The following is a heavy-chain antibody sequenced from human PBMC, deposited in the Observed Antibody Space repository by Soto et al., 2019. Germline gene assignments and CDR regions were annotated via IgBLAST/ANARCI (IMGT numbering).Heavy chain of an antibody. CDR1: GGSISSGGYY. CDR2: IYYSGST. J-gene: IGHJ6*02. V-gene: IGHV4-31*03. D-gene: IGHD1-26*01. Sequence: QVQLQESGPGLVKPSQTLSLTCTVSGGSISSGGYYWSWNRQHPGKGLEWIAYIYYSGSTYYNPSIKSRVTISVDTSKNQFSLKLSSVTAADTAVYYCARGGYYFSYGMDVWGQGTTVTVSS. CDR3: ARGGYYFSYGMDV.